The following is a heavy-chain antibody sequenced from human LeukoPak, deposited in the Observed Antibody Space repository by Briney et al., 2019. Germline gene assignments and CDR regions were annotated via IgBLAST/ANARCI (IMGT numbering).Heavy chain of an antibody. D-gene: IGHD4-17*01. CDR1: GFNFDDYG. V-gene: IGHV3-20*04. CDR2: INWNGNT. J-gene: IGHJ4*02. Sequence: RPGGSLRLSCAASGFNFDDYGMSWVRQAPGKGLEWVSGINWNGNTYYADSVKGRFTISRDNAKNSLYLQMNSLRAEDTALYYCARHDYGDQYWGRGTLVTVSS. CDR3: ARHDYGDQY.